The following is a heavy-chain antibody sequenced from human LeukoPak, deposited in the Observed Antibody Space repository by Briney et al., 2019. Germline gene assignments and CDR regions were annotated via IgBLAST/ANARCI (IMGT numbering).Heavy chain of an antibody. V-gene: IGHV4-59*08. J-gene: IGHJ4*02. CDR3: ARHGSFYFDY. D-gene: IGHD3-10*01. Sequence: SETLSLTCTVSGGSISSYYWSWIRQPPGKGLEWIGYIYYSGSTNYNPSLKSRVTISVDTSKNQFSLKLSSVTAADTAVYYCARHGSFYFDYWGQGTLVTVFS. CDR2: IYYSGST. CDR1: GGSISSYY.